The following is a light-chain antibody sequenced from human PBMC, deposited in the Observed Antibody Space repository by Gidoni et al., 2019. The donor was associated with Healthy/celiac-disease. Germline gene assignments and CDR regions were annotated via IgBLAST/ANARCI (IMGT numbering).Light chain of an antibody. CDR1: ISDVGGYNY. CDR2: DVS. CDR3: SSYSSSSTLV. Sequence: QSALTQPASVSGSPGQSITISCTGTISDVGGYNYVSWYQQHPGKAPKLMIYDVSNRPSGVSILFSGSKSGNTASLTISGLQAEDEADYYCSSYSSSSTLVFGTGTKVTVL. J-gene: IGLJ1*01. V-gene: IGLV2-14*03.